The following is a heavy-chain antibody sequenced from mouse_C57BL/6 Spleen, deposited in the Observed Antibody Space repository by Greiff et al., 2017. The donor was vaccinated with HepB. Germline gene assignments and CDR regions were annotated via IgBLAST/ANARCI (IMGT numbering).Heavy chain of an antibody. V-gene: IGHV10-1*01. CDR3: VRDYYGSSWDY. CDR1: GFSFNTYA. J-gene: IGHJ2*01. D-gene: IGHD1-1*01. CDR2: IRSKSNNYAT. Sequence: EVKVEESGGGLVQPKGSLKLSCAASGFSFNTYAMNWVRQAPGKGLEWVARIRSKSNNYATYYADSVKDRFTISRDDSESMLYLQMNNLKTEDTAMYYCVRDYYGSSWDYWGQGTTLTVSS.